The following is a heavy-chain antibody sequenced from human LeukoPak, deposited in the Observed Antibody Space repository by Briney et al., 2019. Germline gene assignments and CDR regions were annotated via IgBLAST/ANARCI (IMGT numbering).Heavy chain of an antibody. D-gene: IGHD1-26*01. CDR2: IYYSGST. J-gene: IGHJ3*02. Sequence: SETLSLTCTVSGGSISNYYWSWIRRPPGKGLEWIGYIYYSGSTNYNPSLKSRVTISVDTSKNQFSLKLSSVTAADTAVYYCATDVSGSWYIDAFDIWGQGTMVTVSS. V-gene: IGHV4-59*01. CDR3: ATDVSGSWYIDAFDI. CDR1: GGSISNYY.